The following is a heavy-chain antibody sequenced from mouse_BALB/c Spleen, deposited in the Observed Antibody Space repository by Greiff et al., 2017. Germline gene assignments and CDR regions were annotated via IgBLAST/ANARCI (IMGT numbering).Heavy chain of an antibody. CDR2: IDTSDSYT. D-gene: IGHD1-1*02. Sequence: VQLQQPGAELVMPGASVKMSCKASGYTFTDYWMHWVKQRPGQGLEWIGAIDTSDSYTSYNQKFKGKATLTVDESSSTAYMQLSSLTSEDSAVYYCARLVGRYYFDYWGQGTTLTVSS. J-gene: IGHJ2*01. CDR3: ARLVGRYYFDY. V-gene: IGHV1-69*01. CDR1: GYTFTDYW.